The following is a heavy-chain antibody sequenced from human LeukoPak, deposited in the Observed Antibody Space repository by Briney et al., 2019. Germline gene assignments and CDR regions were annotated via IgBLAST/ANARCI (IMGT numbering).Heavy chain of an antibody. D-gene: IGHD5-18*01. CDR3: ASSAMAAAFDI. CDR2: ISSSGSTI. CDR1: GFTFSDYY. Sequence: GGSLRLSCAASGFTFSDYYMSWIRQAPGKGLEWVSYISSSGSTIYYADSVKGRFTISRDNAKNSLYLQMNSLRAEDMAVYYCASSAMAAAFDIWGQGTMVTVSS. J-gene: IGHJ3*02. V-gene: IGHV3-11*01.